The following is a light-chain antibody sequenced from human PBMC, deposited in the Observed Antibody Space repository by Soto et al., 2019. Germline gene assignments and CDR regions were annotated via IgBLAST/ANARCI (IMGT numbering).Light chain of an antibody. Sequence: DIQMTQSPPTLSASVGDRVTITCRASQSISSWLAWFQQKPGKAPKLLIYAASNLQSGVPSRFSGSGSGTEFTLTISSLQPDDFATYYCQQYNSYSVTFGQGTKV. J-gene: IGKJ1*01. CDR2: AAS. V-gene: IGKV1-5*01. CDR3: QQYNSYSVT. CDR1: QSISSW.